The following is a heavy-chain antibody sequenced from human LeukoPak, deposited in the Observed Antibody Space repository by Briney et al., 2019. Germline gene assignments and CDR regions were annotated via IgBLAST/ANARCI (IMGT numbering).Heavy chain of an antibody. J-gene: IGHJ4*02. CDR2: IWYDGSNK. CDR3: ARDLVAYSSSWEIDY. CDR1: GFTFCSYA. Sequence: GGSLRLSCAASGFTFCSYAMHRVRQAPGKGLEWVAVIWYDGSNKYYADPVKGRFTISRDNSKNTLYLQMNSLRAEDTAVYYCARDLVAYSSSWEIDYWGQGTLVTVSS. D-gene: IGHD6-13*01. V-gene: IGHV3-33*08.